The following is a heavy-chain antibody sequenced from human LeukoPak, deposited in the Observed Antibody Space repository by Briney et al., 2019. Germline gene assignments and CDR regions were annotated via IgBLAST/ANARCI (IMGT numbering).Heavy chain of an antibody. D-gene: IGHD2-15*01. CDR2: INPISGGT. J-gene: IGHJ4*02. CDR3: AREVVAARLIDY. CDR1: GYTFTGYY. Sequence: ASVKVSCKASGYTFTGYYMHWVRQAPGQGLEWLGWINPISGGTNYAQKFQGRVTLTRDTSISTAYMELSSLRSDDTAVYYCAREVVAARLIDYWGQGTLVTVSS. V-gene: IGHV1-2*02.